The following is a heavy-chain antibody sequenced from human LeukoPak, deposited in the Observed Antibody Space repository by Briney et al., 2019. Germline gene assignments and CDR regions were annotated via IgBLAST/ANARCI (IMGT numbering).Heavy chain of an antibody. J-gene: IGHJ5*02. CDR2: NNHSGST. V-gene: IGHV4-34*01. D-gene: IGHD2-15*01. CDR3: ARAVVVVAATGGGNWFDP. CDR1: GGSFSGYY. Sequence: SETLSLTCAVYGGSFSGYYWSWIRQPPGKGLEWIGENNHSGSTNYNPSLKSRVTISVDTSQNQFSLKLSSVTAADTAVYYCARAVVVVAATGGGNWFDPWGQGTLVTVSS.